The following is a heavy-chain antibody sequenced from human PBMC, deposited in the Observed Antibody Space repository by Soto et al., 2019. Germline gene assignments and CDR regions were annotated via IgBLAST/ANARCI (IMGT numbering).Heavy chain of an antibody. CDR2: ISYDGSNK. CDR1: GFTFSCYP. CDR3: ARIPTALRFPNRPPDY. V-gene: IGHV3-30-3*01. J-gene: IGHJ4*02. D-gene: IGHD3-3*01. Sequence: GGSLSLSCSASGFTFSCYPMHGVRQAPGKGLEWVAVISYDGSNKYYADSVKGRFTISRDNSKNTLYLQMNSLRAEDTAVYYGARIPTALRFPNRPPDYWGQGTLVPVS.